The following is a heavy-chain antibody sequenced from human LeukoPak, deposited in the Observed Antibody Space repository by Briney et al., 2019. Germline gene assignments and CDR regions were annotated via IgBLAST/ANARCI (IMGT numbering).Heavy chain of an antibody. CDR2: ISGNGGST. Sequence: PGGTLRLSCAASGFTFSDYGMSWVRQAPGKGLEWVSAISGNGGSTYYADSVKGRFTISRDNSKNTLYLQMNSLRAEDTAVYYCTYGSGSYYNPVRFDYWGQGTLVTVSS. CDR3: TYGSGSYYNPVRFDY. CDR1: GFTFSDYG. V-gene: IGHV3-23*01. D-gene: IGHD3-10*01. J-gene: IGHJ4*02.